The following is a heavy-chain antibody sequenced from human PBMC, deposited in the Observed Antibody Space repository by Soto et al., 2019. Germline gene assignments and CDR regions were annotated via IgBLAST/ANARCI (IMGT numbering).Heavy chain of an antibody. Sequence: GGSLRLSCAASGFTFSSYSMNWVRQAPGKGLEWVSSISSSSSYIYYADSVKGRFTISRDNAKNSLYLQMNSLRAEDTAVYYCARGPRSSWYWFDPWGQGTLVTVSS. V-gene: IGHV3-21*01. CDR1: GFTFSSYS. D-gene: IGHD6-13*01. CDR2: ISSSSSYI. J-gene: IGHJ5*02. CDR3: ARGPRSSWYWFDP.